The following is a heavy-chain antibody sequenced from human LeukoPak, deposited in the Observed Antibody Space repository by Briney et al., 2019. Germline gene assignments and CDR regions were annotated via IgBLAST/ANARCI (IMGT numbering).Heavy chain of an antibody. J-gene: IGHJ4*02. Sequence: GGSLRLSCAASGFTFSSYGMHWVRQAPGKRLEWVAFIRYDGSNKYYADSVKGRFTISRDNSKNTLYLQMNSLRAEDTAVYYCAKSGHNWNDLPAFDYWGQGTLVTVSS. V-gene: IGHV3-30*02. CDR3: AKSGHNWNDLPAFDY. CDR1: GFTFSSYG. D-gene: IGHD1-1*01. CDR2: IRYDGSNK.